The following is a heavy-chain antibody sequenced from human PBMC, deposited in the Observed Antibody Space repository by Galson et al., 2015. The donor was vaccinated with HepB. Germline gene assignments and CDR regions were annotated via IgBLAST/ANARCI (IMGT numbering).Heavy chain of an antibody. CDR3: ARDSEPGIGAVGRY. D-gene: IGHD6-13*01. CDR2: ISGDGGST. Sequence: SLRLSCAASGFTFTWYALHWVRQAPGKGLEYVSGISGDGGSTYYANSVKGRFTISRDNSNNTLYLQMGSLRAEDMAVYYCARDSEPGIGAVGRYWGQGTLVTVSS. CDR1: GFTFTWYA. J-gene: IGHJ4*02. V-gene: IGHV3-64*01.